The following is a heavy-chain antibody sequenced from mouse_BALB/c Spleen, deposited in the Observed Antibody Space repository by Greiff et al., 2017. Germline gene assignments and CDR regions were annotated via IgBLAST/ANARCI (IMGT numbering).Heavy chain of an antibody. CDR1: GYSITSGYY. CDR3: ARRDYGSSHWYFDV. CDR2: ISYDGSN. Sequence: EVKVEESGPGLVKPSQSLSLTCSVTGYSITSGYYWNWIRQFPGNKLEWMGYISYDGSNNYNPSLKNRISITRDTSKNQFFLKLNSVTTEDTATYYCARRDYGSSHWYFDVWGAGTTVTVSS. D-gene: IGHD1-1*01. J-gene: IGHJ1*01. V-gene: IGHV3-6*02.